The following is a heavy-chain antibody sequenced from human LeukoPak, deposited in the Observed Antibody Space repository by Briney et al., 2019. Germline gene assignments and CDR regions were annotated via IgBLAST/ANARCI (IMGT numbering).Heavy chain of an antibody. CDR2: ISAYNGNT. Sequence: ASVKVSCKASGYTFTSYGISWVRQAPGQGLEWMGWISAYNGNTNYAQKLQGRVAMTTDTSTSTAYMELTRLTSDDTAVYYCARYCSSTSCYSDYWGQGTLVTVSS. D-gene: IGHD2-2*01. V-gene: IGHV1-18*01. J-gene: IGHJ4*02. CDR3: ARYCSSTSCYSDY. CDR1: GYTFTSYG.